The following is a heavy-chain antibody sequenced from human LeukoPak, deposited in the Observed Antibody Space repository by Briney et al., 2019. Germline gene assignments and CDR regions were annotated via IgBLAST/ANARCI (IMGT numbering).Heavy chain of an antibody. J-gene: IGHJ3*02. CDR1: GYSISSGYY. CDR2: IYHSGST. CDR3: AGLDIVVGPDAQFRGDAFDI. D-gene: IGHD2-2*01. Sequence: KPSETLSLTCAVSGYSISSGYYWGWIRQPPGKGLEWIGSIYHSGSTYYNPSLKSRVTISVDTSKNQFSLKLSSVTAADTAVYSCAGLDIVVGPDAQFRGDAFDIWGQGTMVTVSS. V-gene: IGHV4-38-2*01.